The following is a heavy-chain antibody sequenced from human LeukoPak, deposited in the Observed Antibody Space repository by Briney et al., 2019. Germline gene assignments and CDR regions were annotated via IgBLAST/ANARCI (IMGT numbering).Heavy chain of an antibody. CDR1: GGPFSGYY. J-gene: IGHJ4*02. CDR2: INHSGST. V-gene: IGHV4-34*01. Sequence: SETLSLTCAVYGGPFSGYYWSWIRQPPGKGLEWIGEINHSGSTNYNPSLKSRVTISVDTSKNQFSLKLSSVTAADTAVYYCASPVSGSSGWYYNYWGQGTLVTVSS. CDR3: ASPVSGSSGWYYNY. D-gene: IGHD6-19*01.